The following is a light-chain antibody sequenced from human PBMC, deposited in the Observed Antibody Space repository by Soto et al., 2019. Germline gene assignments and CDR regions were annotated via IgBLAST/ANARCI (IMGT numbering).Light chain of an antibody. CDR2: ENN. Sequence: QSVLTQPPSVSAAPGQKVTISCSGSSSNIGNNYVSWYQQLPGTAPKLLIYENNKRPSGIPDRFSGSKSGTPATLGITGLQTGDEADYYCGTWDSSLSALYVFGTGTKVTVL. CDR3: GTWDSSLSALYV. J-gene: IGLJ1*01. V-gene: IGLV1-51*02. CDR1: SSNIGNNY.